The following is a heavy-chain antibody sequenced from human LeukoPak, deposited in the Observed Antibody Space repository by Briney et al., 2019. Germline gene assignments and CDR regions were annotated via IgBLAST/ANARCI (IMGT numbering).Heavy chain of an antibody. J-gene: IGHJ4*02. Sequence: GGSLRLSCAASGFTFSNAWMSWVRQAPGKGLEWVGRIKTKIGGGTTAFAAPVKGRFTMSRDDSKHTLYLQMNSLKTEDTAMYYCTTGGLWCSGRVFWGQGTLVTVS. CDR3: TTGGLWCSGRVF. V-gene: IGHV3-15*01. D-gene: IGHD4/OR15-4a*01. CDR1: GFTFSNAW. CDR2: IKTKIGGGTT.